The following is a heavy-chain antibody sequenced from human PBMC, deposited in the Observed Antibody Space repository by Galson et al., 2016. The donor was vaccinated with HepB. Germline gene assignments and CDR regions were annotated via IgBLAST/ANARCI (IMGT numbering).Heavy chain of an antibody. D-gene: IGHD6-19*01. Sequence: SVKVSCKASGYTFTSYDINWVRQAPGQGPEWMGWMNPKSGNTGFAQKFKGRVTMTRNTSISTAYMELRGLKSEDTAVYYCAGPIAVTAFGHNPLKYWGQGTLVTVPS. CDR1: GYTFTSYD. CDR2: MNPKSGNT. V-gene: IGHV1-8*01. CDR3: AGPIAVTAFGHNPLKY. J-gene: IGHJ4*02.